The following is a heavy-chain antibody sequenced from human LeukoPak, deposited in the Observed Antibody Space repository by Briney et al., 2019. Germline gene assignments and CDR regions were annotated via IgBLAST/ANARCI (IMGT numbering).Heavy chain of an antibody. CDR1: GYTLSELS. CDR2: FDPEDGET. V-gene: IGHV1-24*01. CDR3: ATEARITVSRGAGPAAFDI. D-gene: IGHD3-10*01. Sequence: ASVKVSCKVSGYTLSELSIHWVRQAPGKGLEWMGGFDPEDGETTYAQKLQGRVTMTEDTSTDTAYMELSSLRSEDTAVYYCATEARITVSRGAGPAAFDIWGQGTTVTVSS. J-gene: IGHJ3*02.